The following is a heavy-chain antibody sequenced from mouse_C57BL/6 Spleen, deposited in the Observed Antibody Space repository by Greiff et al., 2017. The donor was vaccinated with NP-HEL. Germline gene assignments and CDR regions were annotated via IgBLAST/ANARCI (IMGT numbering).Heavy chain of an antibody. Sequence: QVQLQQSGPELVKPGASVKISCKASGYAFSSSWMNWVKQRPGKGLEWIGRIYPGDGDTNYNGKFKGKATLTADKSSSTAYMQLSSLTSEDSAVYFCARGGGLYAMDYWGQGTSVTVSS. CDR2: IYPGDGDT. J-gene: IGHJ4*01. CDR1: GYAFSSSW. V-gene: IGHV1-82*01. CDR3: ARGGGLYAMDY.